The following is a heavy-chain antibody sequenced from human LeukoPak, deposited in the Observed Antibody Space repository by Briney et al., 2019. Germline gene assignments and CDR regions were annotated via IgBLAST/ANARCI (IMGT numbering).Heavy chain of an antibody. CDR2: ISSNSGTI. V-gene: IGHV3-48*04. D-gene: IGHD6-13*01. CDR3: ATYSSSWFNYYFDY. J-gene: IGHJ4*02. CDR1: GFTFSSYS. Sequence: GGSLRLSCAASGFTFSSYSMNWVRQAPGEGLEWLSYISSNSGTIYYADSVKGRFTISRDNARNSLFLQMNSLRAGDTAVYYCATYSSSWFNYYFDYWGQGSLVTVSS.